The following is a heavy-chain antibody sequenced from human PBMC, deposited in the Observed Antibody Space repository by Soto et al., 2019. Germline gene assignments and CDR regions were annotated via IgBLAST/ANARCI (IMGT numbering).Heavy chain of an antibody. CDR3: ARGTDLCSSSPAGFDP. CDR2: ISSSSSYI. V-gene: IGHV3-21*01. CDR1: GFTFSSYS. D-gene: IGHD6-6*01. J-gene: IGHJ5*02. Sequence: PGGSLRLSCAASGFTFSSYSMNWVRQAPGKGLEWVSSISSSSSYIYYADSVKGRFTISRDNAKNSLYLQMNSLRAEDTAVYYCARGTDLCSSSPAGFDPWGQGTLVTVSS.